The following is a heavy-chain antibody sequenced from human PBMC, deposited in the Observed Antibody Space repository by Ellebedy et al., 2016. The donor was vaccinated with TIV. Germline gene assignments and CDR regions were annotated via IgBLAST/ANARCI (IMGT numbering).Heavy chain of an antibody. CDR1: GFTFSSYW. CDR2: INSDGSDT. D-gene: IGHD5-12*01. Sequence: GGSLRLSCAASGFTFSSYWMHWVRQAPGKGLVWVSRINSDGSDTDYADSVKGRFTISRDNAKNTLYLQMNSLKAEDTAVYYCARGYDSLFDYWGQGTLVTVSS. CDR3: ARGYDSLFDY. J-gene: IGHJ4*02. V-gene: IGHV3-74*01.